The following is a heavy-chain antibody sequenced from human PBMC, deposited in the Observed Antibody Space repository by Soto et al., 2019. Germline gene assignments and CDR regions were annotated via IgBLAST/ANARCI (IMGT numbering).Heavy chain of an antibody. D-gene: IGHD3-3*01. Sequence: EMQLVESGGGLVRPGGTLKLSCAASGFTFSAFNVHWVRQASGKGLEWIGHIGGKANSYATTFAASVKGRFTISRDDSKNTAYLQMNSLKTEDTAVYYCSRQGPVFGPVTEFLWYFEVWGRGTPVTVSS. CDR1: GFTFSAFN. CDR2: IGGKANSYAT. J-gene: IGHJ2*01. CDR3: SRQGPVFGPVTEFLWYFEV. V-gene: IGHV3-73*02.